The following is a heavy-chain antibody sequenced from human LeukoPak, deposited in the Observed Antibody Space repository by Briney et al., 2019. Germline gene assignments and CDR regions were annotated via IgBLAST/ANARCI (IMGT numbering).Heavy chain of an antibody. D-gene: IGHD6-25*01. V-gene: IGHV3-9*01. CDR1: GFTFDDYA. CDR3: AKDFTSLPAAGDY. Sequence: SLRLSCAASGFTFDDYAMHWGGQAPGKGREWVSGISWNSGSIGYADSVKGRFTISRDNAKSSLYLQMNSLRAEDTALYYCAKDFTSLPAAGDYWGQGTLVTVSS. J-gene: IGHJ4*02. CDR2: ISWNSGSI.